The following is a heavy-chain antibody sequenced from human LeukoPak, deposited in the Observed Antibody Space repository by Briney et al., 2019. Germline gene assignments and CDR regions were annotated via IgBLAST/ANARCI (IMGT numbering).Heavy chain of an antibody. CDR3: ARVTFPYSSSYHYFDY. CDR2: IYHSGST. V-gene: IGHV4-4*02. Sequence: PAETLSLTCAVSGGSISSSNWWTWVRQPPGKGLEWIGEIYHSGSTNYKPSLKSRVTISIDKSKNQFSLKLSSVTAADTAVYYCARVTFPYSSSYHYFDYWGQGTLVTVSS. D-gene: IGHD6-13*01. J-gene: IGHJ4*02. CDR1: GGSISSSNW.